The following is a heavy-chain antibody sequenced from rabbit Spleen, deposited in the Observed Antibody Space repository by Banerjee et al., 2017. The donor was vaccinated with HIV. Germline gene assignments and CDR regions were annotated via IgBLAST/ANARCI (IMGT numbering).Heavy chain of an antibody. CDR2: IYTSSGST. CDR3: ARDTSSSFSSYGMDL. V-gene: IGHV1S40*01. CDR1: GIDSSSYYY. Sequence: QSLEESGGDLVKPGASLTLTCTASGIDSSSYYYMCWVRQAPGKGLEWIACIYTSSGSTWYASWANGRFTISKTSSTTVTLQLTRLTAADTATYFCARDTSSSFSSYGMDLWGQGTLVTVS. J-gene: IGHJ6*01. D-gene: IGHD1-1*01.